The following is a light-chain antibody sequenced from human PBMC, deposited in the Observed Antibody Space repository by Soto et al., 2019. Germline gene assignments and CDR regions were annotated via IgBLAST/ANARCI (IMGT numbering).Light chain of an antibody. CDR2: AAS. Sequence: AIRMTQSPSSLSASTGDTVTITCRASQGISSYLAWYQQKPGKAPKLLIYAASTLQSGVPSRFSGSGSETDFTLTISCLQSEDFATYYCQQYYNYPWTFGQGTKVDIK. CDR3: QQYYNYPWT. V-gene: IGKV1-8*01. J-gene: IGKJ1*01. CDR1: QGISSY.